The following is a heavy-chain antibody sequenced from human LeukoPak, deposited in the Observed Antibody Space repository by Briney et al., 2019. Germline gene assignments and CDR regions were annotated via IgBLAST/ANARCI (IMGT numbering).Heavy chain of an antibody. CDR1: GGSLSSGSYY. CDR3: ARAGYIYGTYY. V-gene: IGHV4-61*01. Sequence: KPSETLSLTCTVSGGSLSSGSYYWSWIRQPPGKGLEWIGYIYYSGSTNYNPSLKSRVTISVDTSKNQFSLKLSSVTAADTAVYDCARAGYIYGTYYWGQGTLVTVSS. J-gene: IGHJ4*02. D-gene: IGHD5-18*01. CDR2: IYYSGST.